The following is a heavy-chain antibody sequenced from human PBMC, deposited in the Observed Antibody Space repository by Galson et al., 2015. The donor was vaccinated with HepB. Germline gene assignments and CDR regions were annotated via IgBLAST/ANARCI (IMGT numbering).Heavy chain of an antibody. Sequence: SLRLSCATSGFTFRNHGMHWVRQAPGKGLEWVAVIWYDGSNLYYADSVKGRFQISRDNSRNTLYLQMNSLRAEDTAIYYCGRDTRSLYMDVWGEGTTVIVSS. V-gene: IGHV3-33*01. CDR3: GRDTRSLYMDV. CDR1: GFTFRNHG. J-gene: IGHJ6*03. CDR2: IWYDGSNL.